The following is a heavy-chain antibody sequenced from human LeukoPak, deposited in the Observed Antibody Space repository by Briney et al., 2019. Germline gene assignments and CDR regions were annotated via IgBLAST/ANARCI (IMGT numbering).Heavy chain of an antibody. D-gene: IGHD6-6*01. CDR1: GYTFTSYD. CDR2: MNPNSGNT. V-gene: IGHV1-8*01. Sequence: APVKVSCKASGYTFTSYDINWVRQATGQGLEWMGWMNPNSGNTGYAQKFQGRVTMTRNTSISTAYMELSSLRSEDTAVYYCASSYSSSYYYYMDVWGKGTTVTVSS. CDR3: ASSYSSSYYYYMDV. J-gene: IGHJ6*03.